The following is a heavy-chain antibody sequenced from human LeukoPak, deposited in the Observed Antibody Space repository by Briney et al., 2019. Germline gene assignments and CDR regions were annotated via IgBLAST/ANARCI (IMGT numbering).Heavy chain of an antibody. J-gene: IGHJ4*02. Sequence: SETLSLTCAVYGGSFSGYCWSWIRQPPGKGLEWIGEINHSGSTNYNPTLKSRVTISVDTSKNQFSLKLSSVTAADTAVYYCARGRSLSYDSSGYYSDYWGQGTLVTVSS. V-gene: IGHV4-34*01. D-gene: IGHD3-22*01. CDR2: INHSGST. CDR1: GGSFSGYC. CDR3: ARGRSLSYDSSGYYSDY.